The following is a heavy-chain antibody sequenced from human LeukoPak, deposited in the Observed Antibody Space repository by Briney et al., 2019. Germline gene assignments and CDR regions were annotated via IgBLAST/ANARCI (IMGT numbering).Heavy chain of an antibody. CDR3: ARSDGPLDY. Sequence: SQTLSLTCATSGDSVSSSSTAWNWIRQSPSRGLEWLGRTYYRSKWYYGYAVSVKSRIIIKPDTSKNQVSLQLNSVTPEDTAVYYCARSDGPLDYWGQGVLVTVSS. V-gene: IGHV6-1*01. CDR1: GDSVSSSSTA. CDR2: TYYRSKWYY. J-gene: IGHJ4*02. D-gene: IGHD5-24*01.